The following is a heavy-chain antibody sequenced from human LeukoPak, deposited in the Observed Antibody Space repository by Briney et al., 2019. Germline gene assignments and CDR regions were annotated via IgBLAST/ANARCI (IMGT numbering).Heavy chain of an antibody. V-gene: IGHV3-23*01. D-gene: IGHD2/OR15-2a*01. CDR1: GFTFSSYG. CDR3: AHTYGVVSGPKGY. J-gene: IGHJ4*02. Sequence: PGGSLRLSCAASGFTFSSYGMSWVRQAPGTGLEWVSGISSSGGNTYYADSVKGRFIISRDNSKNTLYLQMSSLRAEDTAVYYCAHTYGVVSGPKGYWGQGTLVTVSS. CDR2: ISSSGGNT.